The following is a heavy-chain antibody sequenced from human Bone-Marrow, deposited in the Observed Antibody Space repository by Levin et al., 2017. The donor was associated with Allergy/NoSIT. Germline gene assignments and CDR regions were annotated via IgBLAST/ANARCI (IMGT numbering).Heavy chain of an antibody. V-gene: IGHV1-2*02. CDR2: TNPDSGAT. D-gene: IGHD5-12*01. J-gene: IGHJ5*02. CDR1: GFAFSGDY. Sequence: GESLKISCRASGFAFSGDYIHWVRQAPGQGLGWMGWTNPDSGATKVAQRFQGRVTMTRDTFTSTAYMELSSLTSDDTALYYCARDKSGFDLNWFDPWGQGTLLTVSS. CDR3: ARDKSGFDLNWFDP.